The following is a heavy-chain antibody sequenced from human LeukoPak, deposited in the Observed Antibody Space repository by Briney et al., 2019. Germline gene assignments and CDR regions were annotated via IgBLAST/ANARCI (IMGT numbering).Heavy chain of an antibody. CDR2: ISSSSSYI. CDR3: AKDRDDYYDSIGLRY. V-gene: IGHV3-21*04. CDR1: GFTFSSYS. D-gene: IGHD3-22*01. Sequence: PGGSLRLSCAASGFTFSSYSMNWVRQAPGKGLEWVSSISSSSSYIYYADSVKGRFTISRDNSKNTLYLQMDSLRAEDTAVYYWAKDRDDYYDSIGLRYWGQGTLVTVSS. J-gene: IGHJ4*02.